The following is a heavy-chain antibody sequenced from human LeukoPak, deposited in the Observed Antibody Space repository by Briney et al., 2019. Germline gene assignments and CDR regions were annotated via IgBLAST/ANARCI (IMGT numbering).Heavy chain of an antibody. Sequence: SETLSLTCTVSGGSISSSSYYWGWIRQPPGKGLEWIGYIHYSGSSNYNPSLKSRVTISLDTSKNQFSLKLSSVTAADTAVYYCARGAAATYWGQGTLVTVSS. V-gene: IGHV4-61*05. D-gene: IGHD6-13*01. CDR2: IHYSGSS. CDR1: GGSISSSSYY. CDR3: ARGAAATY. J-gene: IGHJ4*02.